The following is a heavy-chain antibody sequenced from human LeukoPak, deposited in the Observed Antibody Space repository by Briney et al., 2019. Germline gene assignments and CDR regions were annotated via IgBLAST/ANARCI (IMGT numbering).Heavy chain of an antibody. Sequence: SVKVSCKTSGGTFSSFAIAWVRQAPGQGLEWMAGIIPIFATTNYAQEFQGRVSLTADESTSTVYMELSSLRYDDTAVYYCARGPPLTYDHTPEGYYHYYMDVWGEGTTVTISS. CDR3: ARGPPLTYDHTPEGYYHYYMDV. CDR1: GGTFSSFA. CDR2: IIPIFATT. D-gene: IGHD1-14*01. J-gene: IGHJ6*03. V-gene: IGHV1-69*13.